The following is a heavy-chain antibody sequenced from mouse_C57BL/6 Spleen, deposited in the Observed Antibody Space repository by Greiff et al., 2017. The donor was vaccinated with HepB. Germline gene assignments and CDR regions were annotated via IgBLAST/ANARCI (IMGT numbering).Heavy chain of an antibody. CDR2: IWSGGST. J-gene: IGHJ3*01. V-gene: IGHV2-2*01. CDR1: GFSFTSYG. CDR3: ARGIYGNLAY. D-gene: IGHD2-1*01. Sequence: QVQLQQSGPGLVQPSQSLSITCTVSGFSFTSYGVHWVRQSPGKGLEWLGVIWSGGSTDYNAAFISRLSISKDNSKSQVFFKMNSLQADDTAIYYCARGIYGNLAYWGQGTLVTVSA.